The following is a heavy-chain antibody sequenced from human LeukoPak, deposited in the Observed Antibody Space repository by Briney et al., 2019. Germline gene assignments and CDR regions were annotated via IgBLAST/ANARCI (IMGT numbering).Heavy chain of an antibody. V-gene: IGHV4-31*03. CDR3: ARRAAVAGMVGLFDY. J-gene: IGHJ4*02. Sequence: SQTLSLTCTVSGGSISSGGYYWSWIRQHPGKGLEWIGYIYYSGSTYYNPSLKSRVTISVDTSKNQFSLKLSSVTAADTAVYYCARRAAVAGMVGLFDYWGQGTLLTVSS. CDR2: IYYSGST. CDR1: GGSISSGGYY. D-gene: IGHD6-19*01.